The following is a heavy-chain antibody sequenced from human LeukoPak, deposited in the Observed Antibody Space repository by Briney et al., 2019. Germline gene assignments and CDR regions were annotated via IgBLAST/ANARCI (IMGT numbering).Heavy chain of an antibody. D-gene: IGHD3-22*01. J-gene: IGHJ4*02. CDR2: INSDGSST. CDR1: GFTFSSYW. CDR3: ASIEYYYDSSGYYYQDDY. Sequence: GGSLRLSCAASGFTFSSYWMHWVRQAPGKGLVWVSRINSDGSSTSYADSVKGRFTISRDNAKNTLYLQMNSLRAEDTAVYYCASIEYYYDSSGYYYQDDYWGQGTLVTVSS. V-gene: IGHV3-74*01.